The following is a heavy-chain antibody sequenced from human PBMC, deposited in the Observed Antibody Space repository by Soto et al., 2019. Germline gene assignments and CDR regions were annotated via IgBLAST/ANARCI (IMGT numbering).Heavy chain of an antibody. V-gene: IGHV3-30*18. D-gene: IGHD1-26*01. CDR1: GFTFSSYG. J-gene: IGHJ4*02. CDR3: AKEGGLSGSYYISSSYYFDY. Sequence: QVQLVESGGGVVQPGRSLRLSCVASGFTFSSYGMHWVRQAPGKGLEWVAIISYDGSNTYYADSVKGRFTISRDNSKNTLYLQMHSLRGEDTSVYYCAKEGGLSGSYYISSSYYFDYWGQGTLVTVSS. CDR2: ISYDGSNT.